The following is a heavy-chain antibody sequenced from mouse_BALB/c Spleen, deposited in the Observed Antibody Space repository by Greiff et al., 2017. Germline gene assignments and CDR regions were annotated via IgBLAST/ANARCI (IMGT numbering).Heavy chain of an antibody. CDR1: GYTFTSYW. Sequence: QVQLKQSGAELAKPGASVKMSCKASGYTFTSYWMHWVKQRPGQGLEWIGYINPSTGYTEYNQKFKDKATLTADKSSSTAYMQLSSLTSEDSAVYYCARGGYDVYWGQGTLVTVSA. CDR2: INPSTGYT. D-gene: IGHD2-2*01. CDR3: ARGGYDVY. J-gene: IGHJ3*01. V-gene: IGHV1-7*01.